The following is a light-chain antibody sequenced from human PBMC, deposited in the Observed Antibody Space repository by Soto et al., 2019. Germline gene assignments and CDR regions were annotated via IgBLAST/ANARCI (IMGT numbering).Light chain of an antibody. V-gene: IGKV3-20*01. Sequence: EMVLTQSPGTLSLSPGESATIACRANHVVNSSYLAWYQQKPGQAPRLLIDHVSDWATGVPARFSGSGSGTDFALTISSLEPEDFALFYCQQYGNFPFSFGQGTKREIK. CDR3: QQYGNFPFS. CDR1: HVVNSSY. CDR2: HVS. J-gene: IGKJ2*01.